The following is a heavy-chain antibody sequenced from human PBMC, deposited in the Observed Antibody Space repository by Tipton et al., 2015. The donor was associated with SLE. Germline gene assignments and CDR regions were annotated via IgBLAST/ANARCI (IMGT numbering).Heavy chain of an antibody. CDR1: GGSISSGGYY. D-gene: IGHD2-15*01. J-gene: IGHJ3*02. V-gene: IGHV4-61*08. Sequence: TLSLTCTVSGGSISSGGYYWSWIRQPPGKGLEWIGEINHSGSTNYNPSLKSRVTISVDTSKNQFSLKLSSVTAADTAVYYCAREGVVQDAFDIWGQGTMVTVSS. CDR2: INHSGST. CDR3: AREGVVQDAFDI.